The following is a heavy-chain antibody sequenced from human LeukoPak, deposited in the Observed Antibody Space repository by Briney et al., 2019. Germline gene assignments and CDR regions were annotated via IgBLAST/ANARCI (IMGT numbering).Heavy chain of an antibody. CDR2: ISYDGSNK. V-gene: IGHV3-30*19. Sequence: PGGSLRLSCAVSGFTFSNYDMHWVRQAPGKGLEWVAVISYDGSNKYYADSVKGRFTISRDNSKNTLYLQMNSLRAEDTAVYYCARSITMVRGEWFDPWGQGTLVTVSS. CDR3: ARSITMVRGEWFDP. D-gene: IGHD3-10*01. CDR1: GFTFSNYD. J-gene: IGHJ5*02.